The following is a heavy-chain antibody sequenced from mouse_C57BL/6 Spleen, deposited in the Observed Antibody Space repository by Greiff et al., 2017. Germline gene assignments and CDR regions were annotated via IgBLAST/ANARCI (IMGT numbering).Heavy chain of an antibody. CDR1: GYSFTGYY. V-gene: IGHV1-42*01. J-gene: IGHJ3*01. CDR2: INPSTGGT. D-gene: IGHD2-12*01. Sequence: DVKLQESGPELVKPGASVKISCKASGYSFTGYYMNWVKQSPEKSLEWIGEINPSTGGTTYNQKFKAKATLTVDKSSSTAYMQLKSLTSEDSAVYYCARDGHDGFAYWGQGTLVTVSA. CDR3: ARDGHDGFAY.